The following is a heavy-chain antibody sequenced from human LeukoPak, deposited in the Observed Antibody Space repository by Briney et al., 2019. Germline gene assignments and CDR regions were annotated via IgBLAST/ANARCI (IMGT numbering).Heavy chain of an antibody. CDR2: ISYDGSNK. CDR3: AKDESAMVWALGY. Sequence: PGGSLRLSCAASGFTFSSYGMHWVRQAPGKGLEWVAVISYDGSNKYYADSVKGRFTISRDNSKNTLYLQMNSLRAEDTAVYYCAKDESAMVWALGYWGQGTLVTVSS. V-gene: IGHV3-30*18. D-gene: IGHD5-18*01. J-gene: IGHJ4*02. CDR1: GFTFSSYG.